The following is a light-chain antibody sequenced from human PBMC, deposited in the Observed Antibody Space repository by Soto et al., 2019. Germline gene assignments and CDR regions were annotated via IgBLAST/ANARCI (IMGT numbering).Light chain of an antibody. Sequence: DIQMTQAPSTLSASVGDRVSITCRSSQSISRWLAWFQQIPGQAPKVLIYDAFTLQSGVPSRFSGSGSGTEFTLTINSLQPDDFATYYCQQYSAYPWTFGQGSKVEVK. V-gene: IGKV1-5*01. J-gene: IGKJ1*01. CDR3: QQYSAYPWT. CDR1: QSISRW. CDR2: DAF.